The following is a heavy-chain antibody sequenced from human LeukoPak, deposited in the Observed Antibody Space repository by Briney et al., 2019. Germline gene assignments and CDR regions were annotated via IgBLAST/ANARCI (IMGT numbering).Heavy chain of an antibody. CDR2: IYYSGST. V-gene: IGHV4-59*01. CDR3: AKEASPPAHYFDY. CDR1: GGSISSYY. J-gene: IGHJ4*02. Sequence: SETLSLICTVSGGSISSYYWSWSRQPPGKGLEWIGYIYYSGSTNYSPSLKSRVTISVDTSKNQFSLKLRSVTAADTAVYYCAKEASPPAHYFDYWGQGTLVTVSS.